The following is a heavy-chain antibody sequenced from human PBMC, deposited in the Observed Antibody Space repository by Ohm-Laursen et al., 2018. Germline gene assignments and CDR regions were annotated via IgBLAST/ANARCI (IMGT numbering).Heavy chain of an antibody. CDR1: GFTFSTYW. CDR2: IRQDGGEK. D-gene: IGHD3-10*01. J-gene: IGHJ4*02. V-gene: IGHV3-7*01. Sequence: SLRLSCTASGFTFSTYWMTWVRQAPGKGLEWVANIRQDGGEKYYVDSVKGRFTISRDNAKNSLYLQMNSLRAEDSAVYYCARFRRLGCWGQGTLVTVSS. CDR3: ARFRRLGC.